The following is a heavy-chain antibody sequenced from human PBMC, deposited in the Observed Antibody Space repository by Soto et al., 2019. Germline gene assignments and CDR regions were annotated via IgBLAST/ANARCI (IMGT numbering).Heavy chain of an antibody. CDR2: IIPIFGTA. V-gene: IGHV1-69*13. J-gene: IGHJ5*02. CDR3: ARHPGGYNWFDP. CDR1: GGTFSSYA. Sequence: SVKVSCKASGGTFSSYAISWVRQAPGQGLEWMGGIIPIFGTANYAQKFQGRVTITADESTSTAYMELSSLSSDVTAVYYCARHPGGYNWFDPWGQGILVTISS.